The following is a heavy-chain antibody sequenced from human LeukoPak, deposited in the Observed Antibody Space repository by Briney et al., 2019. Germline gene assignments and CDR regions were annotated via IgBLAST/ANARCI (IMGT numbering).Heavy chain of an antibody. CDR3: AKDIRGYYYMDV. CDR2: ISWDGGST. J-gene: IGHJ6*03. D-gene: IGHD3-10*01. Sequence: GGSLRLSCAAPGFTFDDYAMHWVRQAPGKGLEWVSLISWDGGSTYYADSVKGRFTISRDNSKNSLYLQMNSLRAEDTALYYCAKDIRGYYYMDVWGKGTTVTVSS. CDR1: GFTFDDYA. V-gene: IGHV3-43D*03.